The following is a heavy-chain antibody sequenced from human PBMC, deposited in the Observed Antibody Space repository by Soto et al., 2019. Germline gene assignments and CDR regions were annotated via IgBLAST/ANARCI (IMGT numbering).Heavy chain of an antibody. CDR2: LSGGDDST. D-gene: IGHD3-10*01. CDR1: GFTFSHFA. V-gene: IGHV3-23*01. Sequence: EVQLLESGGGLVQPGGSLRLSCAASGFTFSHFAMSWVRQAPGKGLEWVSTLSGGDDSTYYADSVKDRFTISRENSKKTMYLQLNSLRAEDTAVYYCAKKYHYGSGTYLYYFDYWGQGTLVTVSS. J-gene: IGHJ4*02. CDR3: AKKYHYGSGTYLYYFDY.